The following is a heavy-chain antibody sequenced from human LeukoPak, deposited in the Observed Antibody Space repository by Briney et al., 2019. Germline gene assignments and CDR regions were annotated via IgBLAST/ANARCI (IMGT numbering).Heavy chain of an antibody. CDR1: GFTFSSYN. CDR2: ISSSSSYI. CDR3: ARDIIGTGIDY. Sequence: GGSLRLSCAASGFTFSSYNMNWVRQAPGKGLEWVSSISSSSSYIYYADSVKGRFTISRDNAKNSLYLQMNSLRAEDTAVYYCARDIIGTGIDYWGQGTLVTVSS. D-gene: IGHD3-16*02. J-gene: IGHJ4*02. V-gene: IGHV3-21*01.